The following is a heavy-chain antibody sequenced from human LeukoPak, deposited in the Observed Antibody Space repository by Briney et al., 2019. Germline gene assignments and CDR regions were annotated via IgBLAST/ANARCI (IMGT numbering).Heavy chain of an antibody. CDR3: AKDEHYYDSSGSAIDY. D-gene: IGHD3-22*01. CDR1: GFTFSSYG. CDR2: IRYDGSNK. J-gene: IGHJ4*02. Sequence: GGSLRLSCAASGFTFSSYGMHWVRQAPGKGLEWVAFIRYDGSNKYYADSVKGRFTISRDNSKNTLYLQMNSLRAEDTAVYYCAKDEHYYDSSGSAIDYWGQGTLVTVSS. V-gene: IGHV3-30*02.